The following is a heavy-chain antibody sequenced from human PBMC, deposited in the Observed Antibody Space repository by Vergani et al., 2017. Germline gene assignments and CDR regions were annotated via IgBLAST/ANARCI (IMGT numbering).Heavy chain of an antibody. V-gene: IGHV1-69*01. J-gene: IGHJ6*03. CDR2: IIPIFGTA. Sequence: QVQLVQSGAEVKKPGSSVKVSCKASGGTFSSYAISWVRQAPGQGLEWMGGIIPIFGTANYAQRFQGRVTITADESTSTAYMELRSLGSEDTAVYYCARDSPCSTSCYEGGGYYYCYMDVWGKGP. CDR1: GGTFSSYA. D-gene: IGHD2-2*01. CDR3: ARDSPCSTSCYEGGGYYYCYMDV.